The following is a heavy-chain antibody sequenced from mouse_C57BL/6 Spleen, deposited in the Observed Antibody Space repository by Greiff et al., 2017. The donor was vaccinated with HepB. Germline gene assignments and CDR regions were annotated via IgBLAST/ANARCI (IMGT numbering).Heavy chain of an antibody. Sequence: VQLQQSGAELVRPGASVKLSCTASGFNIKDDYMHWVKQRPEQGLEWIGWIDPENGDTEYASKFQGKATITADTSSNTAYLQLSSLTSEDTAVYYCTTGGYGSRRAMDYWGQGTSVTVSS. CDR1: GFNIKDDY. CDR3: TTGGYGSRRAMDY. D-gene: IGHD1-1*01. J-gene: IGHJ4*01. CDR2: IDPENGDT. V-gene: IGHV14-4*01.